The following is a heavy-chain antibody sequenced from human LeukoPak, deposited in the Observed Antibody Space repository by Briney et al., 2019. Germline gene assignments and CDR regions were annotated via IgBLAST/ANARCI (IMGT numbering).Heavy chain of an antibody. J-gene: IGHJ4*02. D-gene: IGHD3-10*01. CDR3: AKKHYFGSGSYEY. CDR2: IKQDGSEK. V-gene: IGHV3-7*03. Sequence: GGSLRLSCAASGFTFSSYWMSWVRQAPGKGLEWVANIKQDGSEKYYVDSVKGRFTISRDNAKNSLYLQMNSLRAEDTAVYYCAKKHYFGSGSYEYWGQGTLVTVSS. CDR1: GFTFSSYW.